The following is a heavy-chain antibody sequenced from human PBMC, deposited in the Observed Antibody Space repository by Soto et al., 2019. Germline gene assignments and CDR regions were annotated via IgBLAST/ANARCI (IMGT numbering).Heavy chain of an antibody. D-gene: IGHD1-1*01. V-gene: IGHV4-30-4*01. CDR3: VRDGTKTLRDWFDP. CDR1: GDTVNNGDYF. J-gene: IGHJ5*02. CDR2: IYFTGST. Sequence: SETLSLTCTVSGDTVNNGDYFWSWIRQSPGKGLEWLGYIYFTGSTYYSPSLKSRLHISMDKSKKQFSLKLRSVTAADTAVYYCVRDGTKTLRDWFDPWGQGISVTVSS.